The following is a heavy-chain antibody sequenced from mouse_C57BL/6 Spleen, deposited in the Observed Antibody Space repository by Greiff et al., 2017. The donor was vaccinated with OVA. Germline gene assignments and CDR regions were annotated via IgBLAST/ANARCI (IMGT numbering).Heavy chain of an antibody. V-gene: IGHV1-4*01. CDR1: GYTFTCYT. CDR3: AGGEERWFAD. Sequence: VKLQESGAELARPGASVKMSCKASGYTFTCYTMHWVKQRPGQGLEWIGYINPSSGYTKSNQKITDKASLTADKSSSSAYMQLSSLTSEESAVDYCAGGEERWFADWGQGTLVTVSA. J-gene: IGHJ3*01. CDR2: INPSSGYT.